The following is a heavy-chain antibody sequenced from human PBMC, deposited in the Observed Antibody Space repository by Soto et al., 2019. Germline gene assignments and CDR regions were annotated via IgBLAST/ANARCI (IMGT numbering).Heavy chain of an antibody. Sequence: SETLSLTCAVCGGSFSGYYWSWIRQPPGKGLEWIGEINHSGSTTYNPSLKSRVTISVDTSKNQFSLKLSSVTAADTAVYYCARGLGIAARRYRGHDYWGQGTLVTVS. V-gene: IGHV4-34*01. D-gene: IGHD6-6*01. CDR2: INHSGST. J-gene: IGHJ4*02. CDR3: ARGLGIAARRYRGHDY. CDR1: GGSFSGYY.